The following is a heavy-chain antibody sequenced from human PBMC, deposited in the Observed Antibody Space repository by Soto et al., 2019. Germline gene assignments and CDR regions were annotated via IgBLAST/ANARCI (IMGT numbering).Heavy chain of an antibody. Sequence: GGSLRLSCAASGFTFSSYAMSWVRQAPGKGLEWVSGISYVGSNKYYADSVKGRFTISRDNSKNTLYLQMNSLRAEDTAVYYCARDQSDYYDSSGYYYVPDYYYYYGMDVWGQGTTVTVSS. J-gene: IGHJ6*02. D-gene: IGHD3-22*01. CDR3: ARDQSDYYDSSGYYYVPDYYYYYGMDV. V-gene: IGHV3-30-3*01. CDR2: ISYVGSNK. CDR1: GFTFSSYA.